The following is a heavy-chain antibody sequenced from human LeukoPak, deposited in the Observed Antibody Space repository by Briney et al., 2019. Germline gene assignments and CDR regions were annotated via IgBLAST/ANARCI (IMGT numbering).Heavy chain of an antibody. CDR1: RFTVSDYY. D-gene: IGHD6-13*01. Sequence: PGGSLRLSCAASRFTVSDYYISWIRQAPGKGLEWVSYISSSGSTIYYADSVKGRFTISRDNAKNSLYLQMNSLRAEDTAVYYCARGLQLVRDAGLDYWGQGTLVTVSS. J-gene: IGHJ4*02. CDR3: ARGLQLVRDAGLDY. CDR2: ISSSGSTI. V-gene: IGHV3-11*01.